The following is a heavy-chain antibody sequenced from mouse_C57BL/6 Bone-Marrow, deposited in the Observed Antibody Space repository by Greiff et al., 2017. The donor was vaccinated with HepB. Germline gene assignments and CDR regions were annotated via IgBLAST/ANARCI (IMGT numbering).Heavy chain of an antibody. J-gene: IGHJ4*01. Sequence: QVQLQQSGAELARPGASVTLSCKASGYTFTSYGISWVKQRTGQGLEWIGEIYPRSGNTYYNEKFKGKATLTADKSSSTAYMELRSLTSEDSAVYFCAPLRWYPMDYWGQGTSVTVSS. CDR3: APLRWYPMDY. V-gene: IGHV1-81*01. CDR1: GYTFTSYG. D-gene: IGHD2-3*01. CDR2: IYPRSGNT.